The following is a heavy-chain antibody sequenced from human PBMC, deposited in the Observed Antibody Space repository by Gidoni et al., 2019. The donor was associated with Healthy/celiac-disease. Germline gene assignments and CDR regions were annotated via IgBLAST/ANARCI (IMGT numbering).Heavy chain of an antibody. V-gene: IGHV1-8*01. CDR1: GYTFTSYD. Sequence: QVQLVQSGAEVKKPGASVKVSCKASGYTFTSYDSNWVRQATGQGLEWMGWMNPNSGNTGYAQKFQGRVTMTRNTSISTAYMELSSLRSEDTAVYYCARGFTSKFYGDYIRSVAFDIWGQGTMVTVSS. J-gene: IGHJ3*02. D-gene: IGHD4-17*01. CDR3: ARGFTSKFYGDYIRSVAFDI. CDR2: MNPNSGNT.